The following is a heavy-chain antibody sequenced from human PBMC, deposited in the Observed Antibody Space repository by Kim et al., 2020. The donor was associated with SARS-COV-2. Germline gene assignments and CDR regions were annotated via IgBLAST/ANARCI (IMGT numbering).Heavy chain of an antibody. CDR1: EFTFSDYW. V-gene: IGHV3-7*03. CDR2: IQQDGSEK. J-gene: IGHJ3*02. CDR3: VRYYETSGYYDAFDI. D-gene: IGHD3-22*01. Sequence: GGSLRLSCAASEFTFSDYWMNWVRQAPGKGLEWVANIQQDGSEKNYVDSVKGRFTISRDNAKNSLYLQMNSLRAEDTAVYYCVRYYETSGYYDAFDIWGQGTMVTVSS.